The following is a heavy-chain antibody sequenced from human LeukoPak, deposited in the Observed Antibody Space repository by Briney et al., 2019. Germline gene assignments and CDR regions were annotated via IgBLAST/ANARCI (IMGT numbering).Heavy chain of an antibody. J-gene: IGHJ4*02. Sequence: GGSLRLSCAASGFTFRNSAMSWVRQAPGKGLEWVSGISGSGDNTYYADPVKGRFTISRDNSKNTLYVQVNSLGTEDTAAYYCAKGSYYDSSGSFYFDYWGQGTLVTVSS. V-gene: IGHV3-23*01. D-gene: IGHD3-22*01. CDR1: GFTFRNSA. CDR2: ISGSGDNT. CDR3: AKGSYYDSSGSFYFDY.